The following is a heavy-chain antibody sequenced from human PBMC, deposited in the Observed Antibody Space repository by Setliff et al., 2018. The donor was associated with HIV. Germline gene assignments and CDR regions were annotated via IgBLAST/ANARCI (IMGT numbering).Heavy chain of an antibody. V-gene: IGHV3-15*01. CDR2: IKKSSDGGKT. D-gene: IGHD2-21*01. J-gene: IGHJ6*02. Sequence: GGSLRLSCVASGFTFNNAWMNWVRQAPGKGLEWLGRIKKSSDGGKTDDASPVKGIFTISRDDSKNTLYLQMNSLKTEDTGVYFCATDNGPSYSMDIWGQGTSVTVSS. CDR1: GFTFNNAW. CDR3: ATDNGPSYSMDI.